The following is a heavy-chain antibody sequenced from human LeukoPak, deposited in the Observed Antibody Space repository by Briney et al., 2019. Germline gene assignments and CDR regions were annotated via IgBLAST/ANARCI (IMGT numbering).Heavy chain of an antibody. CDR3: AREATPYYYDSSGYYDRNFDY. Sequence: GGSLRLSCAASGFTFSSYWMSWVRQAPGKGLEWVANIKQDGSEKYYVDSVKGRFTISRDNAKNSLYLQMNSLRAEDTAVYYCAREATPYYYDSSGYYDRNFDYWGQGTLVTVSS. CDR1: GFTFSSYW. CDR2: IKQDGSEK. J-gene: IGHJ4*02. D-gene: IGHD3-22*01. V-gene: IGHV3-7*01.